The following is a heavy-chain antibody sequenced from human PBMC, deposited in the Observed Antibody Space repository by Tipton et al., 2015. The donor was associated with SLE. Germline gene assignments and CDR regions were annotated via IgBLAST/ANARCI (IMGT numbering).Heavy chain of an antibody. CDR3: VRGPRGSSGYPN. CDR1: GGSFSGYF. D-gene: IGHD3-22*01. Sequence: TLSLTCSVSGGSFSGYFWSWIRQPPGKGLEWIGEIDQNGNTNYNPSLKSRVTMSGDTSKNEFSLKLNSVTAADTAIYYCVRGPRGSSGYPNWGQGTLVTVSS. V-gene: IGHV4-34*01. J-gene: IGHJ4*02. CDR2: IDQNGNT.